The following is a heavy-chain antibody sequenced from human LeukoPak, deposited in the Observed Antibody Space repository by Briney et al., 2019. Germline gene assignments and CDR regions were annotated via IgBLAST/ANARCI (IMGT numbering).Heavy chain of an antibody. CDR1: GFSFSSYW. J-gene: IGHJ6*02. V-gene: IGHV3-74*01. D-gene: IGHD2-15*01. CDR3: ARDRVPYCSGVSCSVDV. CDR2: IISDGITT. Sequence: GGSLRLSCAAPGFSFSSYWMQWVRQAPGKGLVWVSRIISDGITTNYADSVKGRFTISRDNAKNTLYLQMNSLRVEDTAVYYCARDRVPYCSGVSCSVDVWGQGTTVTVSS.